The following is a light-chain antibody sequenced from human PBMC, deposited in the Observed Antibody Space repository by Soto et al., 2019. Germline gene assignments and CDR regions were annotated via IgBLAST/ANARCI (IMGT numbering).Light chain of an antibody. CDR1: RSVSRY. V-gene: IGKV3-11*01. CDR3: QHFDNSRAELS. CDR2: DAS. J-gene: IGKJ3*01. Sequence: EIVLTQSPATLSLSPGERATLSCRSSRSVSRYLAWYQQKPGQAPRLLIFDASNWATGIPARFSGSGSGTEFTLTISSLEPEDFAMYYCQHFDNSRAELSFGPGTKVDVK.